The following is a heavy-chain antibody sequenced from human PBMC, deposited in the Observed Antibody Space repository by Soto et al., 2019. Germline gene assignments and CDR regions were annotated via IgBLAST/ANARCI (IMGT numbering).Heavy chain of an antibody. CDR3: ARRGDSTYYFDY. V-gene: IGHV3-64*01. CDR2: ISSNGGST. Sequence: GGSLRLSCAASGFTFSSYAMHWVRQAPGKGLEYVSAISSNGGSTYYANSVKGRFTISRDNSKNTLYLQMGSLRAEDMAVYYCARRGDSTYYFDYWGQGTLVTVSS. D-gene: IGHD4-17*01. CDR1: GFTFSSYA. J-gene: IGHJ4*02.